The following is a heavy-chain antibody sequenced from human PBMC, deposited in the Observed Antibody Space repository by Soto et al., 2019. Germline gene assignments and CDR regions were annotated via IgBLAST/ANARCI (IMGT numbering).Heavy chain of an antibody. V-gene: IGHV1-18*01. CDR3: ALPGYMFSNEYDI. J-gene: IGHJ3*02. CDR2: IVTYNGNT. CDR1: GYTFTNYG. Sequence: ASLKVSCKAAGYTFTNYGFSWVRQAPGQGLEWMGWIVTYNGNTQSTQKLQGRVTMTTDTSTSTAYMELRSLRSEDTAVYYCALPGYMFSNEYDIWGQGTLVTVSS. D-gene: IGHD3-10*02.